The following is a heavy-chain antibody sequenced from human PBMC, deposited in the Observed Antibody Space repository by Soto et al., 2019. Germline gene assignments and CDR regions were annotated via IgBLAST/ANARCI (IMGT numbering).Heavy chain of an antibody. D-gene: IGHD2-2*01. CDR3: ARDTYQLLSPSYYYYYGMDV. CDR1: GGTFSSYA. V-gene: IGHV1-69*13. J-gene: IGHJ6*02. CDR2: IIHIFGTA. Sequence: SVKVSCKASGGTFSSYAISWVRQAPGQGLEWMGGIIHIFGTANYAQKFQGRVTITADESTSTAYMELSSLRSEDTAVYYCARDTYQLLSPSYYYYYGMDVWGQGTTVTVSS.